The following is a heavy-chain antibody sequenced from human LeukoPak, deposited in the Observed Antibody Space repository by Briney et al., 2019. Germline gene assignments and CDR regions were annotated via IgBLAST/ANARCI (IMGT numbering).Heavy chain of an antibody. D-gene: IGHD5-18*01. J-gene: IGHJ4*02. CDR3: ARADTAMANFDY. V-gene: IGHV1-3*01. CDR2: INAGNGNT. Sequence: ASVKVSCKASGSTFTSYAMHWVRQAPGHRLEWMGWINAGNGNTKYSQKFQGRVTITRATSASTAYIELSSLRSEDTAVYYCARADTAMANFDYWGQGTLVTVSS. CDR1: GSTFTSYA.